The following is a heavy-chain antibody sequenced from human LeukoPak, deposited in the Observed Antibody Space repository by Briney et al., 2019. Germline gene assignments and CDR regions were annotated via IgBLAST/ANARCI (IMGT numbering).Heavy chain of an antibody. D-gene: IGHD3-22*01. Sequence: GASVTVSCKASGNTFNSYGISRVRQAPGQGLEWMGWISAYNGNTNYAQKLQGRVTMTTDTSTSTAYMELRSLRSDDTAVYYCARSPYYYDSSGYLFGAFDIWGQGTMVTVSS. CDR2: ISAYNGNT. J-gene: IGHJ3*02. V-gene: IGHV1-18*01. CDR3: ARSPYYYDSSGYLFGAFDI. CDR1: GNTFNSYG.